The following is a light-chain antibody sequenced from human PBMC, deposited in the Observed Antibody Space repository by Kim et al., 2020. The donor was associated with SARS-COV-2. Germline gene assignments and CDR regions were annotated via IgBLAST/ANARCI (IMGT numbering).Light chain of an antibody. J-gene: IGLJ3*02. CDR3: SSYTSSSTRV. Sequence: GQSITISCTGTSRYVGAYNYVSWYQQHPGKATKLMIYDVSNRPSGVSNRFSGSKSGNTASLTISGLQAEDEADYYCSSYTSSSTRVFGGGTQLTVL. V-gene: IGLV2-14*03. CDR2: DVS. CDR1: SRYVGAYNY.